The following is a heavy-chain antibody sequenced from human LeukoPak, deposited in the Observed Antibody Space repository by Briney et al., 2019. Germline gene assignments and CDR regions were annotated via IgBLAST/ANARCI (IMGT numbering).Heavy chain of an antibody. V-gene: IGHV3-66*01. J-gene: IGHJ4*02. CDR1: GFDVNANY. D-gene: IGHD6-19*01. CDR3: AGDGGSSYWYYY. CDR2: FFGGGEI. Sequence: GGSLRLSCAASGFDVNANYMSWVRQAPGKGLEYVSLFFGGGEIYYSDSVKGRFTISRDNSKNTLYLQMDSLRAEDTAVYFCAGDGGSSYWYYYWGQGTLVTVSS.